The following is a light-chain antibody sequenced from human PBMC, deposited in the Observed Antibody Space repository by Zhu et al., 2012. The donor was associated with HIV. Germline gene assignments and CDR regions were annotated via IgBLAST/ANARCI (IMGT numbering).Light chain of an antibody. CDR1: QGVSSS. CDR3: QNYNNWPPVT. CDR2: GAS. Sequence: EIVMTQSPATLSMSPGERATLSCRASQGVSSSLAWYQQKPGQAPRLLIYGASTRATGVPARFSGSGSGTEFTLTITNIQSEDFAVYFCQNYNNWPPVTFGQGTTTRKLN. J-gene: IGKJ5*01. V-gene: IGKV3-15*01.